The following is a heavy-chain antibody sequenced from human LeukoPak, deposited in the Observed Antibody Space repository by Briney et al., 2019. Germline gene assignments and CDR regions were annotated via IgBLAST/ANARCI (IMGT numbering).Heavy chain of an antibody. J-gene: IGHJ4*02. CDR2: INPSGGST. Sequence: ASVKVSCKASGYTFTSYYMHWVRQAPGQGLEWMGIINPSGGSTSYTQKFQGRVTMTRDTSISTAYMELSRLRSDDTAVYYCARDEARSSAVYYFDYWGQGTLVTVSS. CDR1: GYTFTSYY. CDR3: ARDEARSSAVYYFDY. V-gene: IGHV1-46*01. D-gene: IGHD6-6*01.